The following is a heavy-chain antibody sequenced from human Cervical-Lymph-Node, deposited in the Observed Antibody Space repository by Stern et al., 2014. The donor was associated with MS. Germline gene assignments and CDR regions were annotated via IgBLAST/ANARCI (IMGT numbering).Heavy chain of an antibody. D-gene: IGHD4-17*01. CDR3: ARVQEGDYESGDFDY. CDR2: MNPNSGNT. Sequence: VQLVESGAEVKKPGASVKVSCKASGYTFTSYDINWVRQATGQGLGWMGWMNPNSGNTGYAQKFQGRVTMTRNTSISTAYMELSSLRSEDTAVYYCARVQEGDYESGDFDYWGQGTLVTVSS. J-gene: IGHJ4*02. V-gene: IGHV1-8*01. CDR1: GYTFTSYD.